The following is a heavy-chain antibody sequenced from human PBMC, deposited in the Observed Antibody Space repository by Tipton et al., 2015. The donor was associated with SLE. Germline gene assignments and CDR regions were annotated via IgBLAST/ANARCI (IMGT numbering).Heavy chain of an antibody. CDR2: IYPRDSET. Sequence: QLVQSGAEVKKPGESLKISCKGSGYSFTNYWIAWVRQKPGKGLEWMGIIYPRDSETRYSPPFQGQVTISADRSSNTAYLQWTSLRASDTAMYYCARSPYFPKGNYMDVWGKGTTVTVSS. CDR3: ARSPYFPKGNYMDV. CDR1: GYSFTNYW. J-gene: IGHJ6*03. V-gene: IGHV5-51*03. D-gene: IGHD2-21*01.